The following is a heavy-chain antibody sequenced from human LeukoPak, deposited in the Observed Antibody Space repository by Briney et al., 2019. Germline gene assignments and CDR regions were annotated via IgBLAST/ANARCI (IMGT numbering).Heavy chain of an antibody. CDR1: GYTFTSYG. D-gene: IGHD4-17*01. CDR2: ISAYNGNT. V-gene: IGHV1-18*01. Sequence: ASVKVSCKASGYTFTSYGISWVRQAPGQGLEWMGWISAYNGNTNYAQKLQGRVTMTTDTSTSTAYMELRSLRSGDTAVYYCARVYYGDYAFDAFDIWGQGTMVTVSS. CDR3: ARVYYGDYAFDAFDI. J-gene: IGHJ3*02.